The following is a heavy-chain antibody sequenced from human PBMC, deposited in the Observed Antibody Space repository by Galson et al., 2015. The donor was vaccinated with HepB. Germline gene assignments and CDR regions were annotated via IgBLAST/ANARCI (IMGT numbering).Heavy chain of an antibody. CDR1: GFTFSSYI. J-gene: IGHJ6*03. D-gene: IGHD3-16*01. CDR2: IRSSSTYI. CDR3: ARFSPGDGGISDYYYYMDV. V-gene: IGHV3-21*01. Sequence: SLRLSCAASGFTFSSYIMNWVRQAPGKGLEWVSSIRSSSTYIYYADSVKGRFTISRDNAENSLYLQMNSLRAEDTAVYYCARFSPGDGGISDYYYYMDVWGKGTTVTVSS.